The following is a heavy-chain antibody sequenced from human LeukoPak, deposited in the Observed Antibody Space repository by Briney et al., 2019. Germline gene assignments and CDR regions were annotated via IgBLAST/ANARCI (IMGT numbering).Heavy chain of an antibody. D-gene: IGHD2-8*01. V-gene: IGHV3-48*03. Sequence: GGSLRLSCAASGFSLRSSEMNWVRQAPGKGPEWVSHINSADNVEYYTDSVRGRFTMSRDNAKDLLYLQMNSLRDEDTAVYYCARDTVNGPFVISLDLWGQGVLVTVSS. CDR3: ARDTVNGPFVISLDL. CDR2: INSADNVE. J-gene: IGHJ5*02. CDR1: GFSLRSSE.